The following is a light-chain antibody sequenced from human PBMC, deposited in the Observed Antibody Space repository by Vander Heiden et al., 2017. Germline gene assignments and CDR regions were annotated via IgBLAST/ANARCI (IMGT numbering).Light chain of an antibody. CDR1: QSVGSN. Sequence: EIVMTQSPPTLSVSPREWATLSCRASQSVGSNLAWYRQQPGQAPRLLIYDASTRASGTPARFSGSGSGTEFTLTISNLQSEDFALYYCQQAKNCPFTFGGGTKVEI. V-gene: IGKV3-15*01. J-gene: IGKJ4*01. CDR3: QQAKNCPFT. CDR2: DAS.